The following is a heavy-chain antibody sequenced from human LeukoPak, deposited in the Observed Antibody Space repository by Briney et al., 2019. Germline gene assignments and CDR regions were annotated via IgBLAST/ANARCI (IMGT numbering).Heavy chain of an antibody. CDR3: ARGPPGG. D-gene: IGHD3-10*01. J-gene: IGHJ4*02. CDR1: GGSISSYY. V-gene: IGHV4-59*12. CDR2: IYYSGST. Sequence: SETLSLTCTVSGGSISSYYWSWIRQPPGKGLEWIGSIYYSGSTYYNPSLKSRVTMSVDTSKNQFSLKLSSVTAADTAVYYCARGPPGGRGQGTLVTVSS.